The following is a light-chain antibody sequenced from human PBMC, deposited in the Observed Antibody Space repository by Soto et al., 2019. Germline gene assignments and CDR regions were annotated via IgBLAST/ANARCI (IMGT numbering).Light chain of an antibody. CDR1: QSISTF. CDR3: HQSYSAPPP. Sequence: DIQLTQSPSSLSASVGDRVTISCRASQSISTFLLWYQQKPGEAPKVLIHSASSLQSGAPCRFSGSGLGAVFTLPISILQPEDLATYYCHQSYSAPPPCGGGTKVDTK. CDR2: SAS. J-gene: IGKJ4*01. V-gene: IGKV1-39*01.